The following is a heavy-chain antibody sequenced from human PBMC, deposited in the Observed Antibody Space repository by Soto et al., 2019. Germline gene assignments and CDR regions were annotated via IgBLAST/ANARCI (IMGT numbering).Heavy chain of an antibody. CDR3: TTGVDGYNPFDY. J-gene: IGHJ4*02. CDR2: IKSKAHGETA. CDR1: GFSFSDAW. Sequence: EAQLVESGGGLVEPGGSLRVSCAASGFSFSDAWMIWVRQAPGKGLEWVGRIKSKAHGETADYAAPVKGRFTISRDDSKYTVYLQMNNPKTEDPAVYYCTTGVDGYNPFDYWGQGTLVTVSS. V-gene: IGHV3-15*01. D-gene: IGHD5-12*01.